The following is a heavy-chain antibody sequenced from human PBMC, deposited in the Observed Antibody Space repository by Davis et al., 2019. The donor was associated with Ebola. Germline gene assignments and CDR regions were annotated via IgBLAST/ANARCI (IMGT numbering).Heavy chain of an antibody. V-gene: IGHV4-39*01. CDR2: MSYSESI. D-gene: IGHD5-24*01. CDR3: ARRRDGYNTFDY. Sequence: PSETLSLTCSVSGGSISGSPYYWGWIRQPPGKGLEWIGSMSYSESIYYNPSLKSRVTTSVDTSKNQVSLTLRSVTAADTALYYCARRRDGYNTFDYWGQGTLVTVSS. J-gene: IGHJ4*02. CDR1: GGSISGSPYY.